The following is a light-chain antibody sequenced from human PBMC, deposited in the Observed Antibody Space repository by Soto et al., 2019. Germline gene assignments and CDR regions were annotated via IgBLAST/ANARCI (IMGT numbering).Light chain of an antibody. CDR3: QQYNDWPPIT. J-gene: IGKJ5*01. Sequence: DIVLTQSPGTLSLSPGERATLSCRASQSVSSNYLAWYQQKPGQAPRLLIYGASTRATGVPDRFSGSGSGTEFTLTIISLQSEDFAVYYCQQYNDWPPITFGQGTRLEIK. CDR1: QSVSSNY. V-gene: IGKV3D-15*01. CDR2: GAS.